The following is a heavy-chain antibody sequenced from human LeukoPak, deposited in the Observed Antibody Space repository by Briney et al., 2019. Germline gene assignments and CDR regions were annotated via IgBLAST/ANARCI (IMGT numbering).Heavy chain of an antibody. CDR2: IFPSGGEI. CDR1: GFTFSTFA. J-gene: IGHJ4*02. Sequence: GGSLRLSCAASGFTFSTFAMIWVRQPPGKGLEWVSSIFPSGGEIHYADSVRGRFTISRDNSKSTLSLQMNSLRAEDTAVYYCAKDYNSGYDYWGQGTLVTVSS. CDR3: AKDYNSGYDY. D-gene: IGHD5-12*01. V-gene: IGHV3-23*01.